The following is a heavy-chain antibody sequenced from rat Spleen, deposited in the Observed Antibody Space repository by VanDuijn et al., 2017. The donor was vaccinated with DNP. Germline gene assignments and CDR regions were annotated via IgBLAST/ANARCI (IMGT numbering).Heavy chain of an antibody. CDR3: ATSTGAY. D-gene: IGHD1-2*01. V-gene: IGHV5-31*01. CDR2: ITRSSGDS. CDR1: GFTLNTYW. J-gene: IGHJ3*01. Sequence: EVQLVESGGDLVQPGRSLKVSCVASGFTLNTYWMTWTRQVPGKGLEWVASITRSSGDSYYPDSVRGRFTISRDNAKSTLYLQMDSLRSEDTATYYCATSTGAYWGQGTLVTVSS.